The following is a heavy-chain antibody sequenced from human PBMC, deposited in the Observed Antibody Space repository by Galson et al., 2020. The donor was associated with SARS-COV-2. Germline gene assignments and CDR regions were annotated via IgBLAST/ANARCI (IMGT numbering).Heavy chain of an antibody. CDR2: LNIYGSST. CDR3: ARDMDAPKFDTVDY. V-gene: IGHV3-74*01. Sequence: GESLKISCAASGFIFSKYWMHWVRQHPGKGLLWVERLNIYGSSTDYVDSVKGRFTVSRDNAKNTLYLQMDRLRAEDTAVYYCARDMDAPKFDTVDYWGQGTLVTVSS. J-gene: IGHJ4*02. CDR1: GFIFSKYW. D-gene: IGHD2-2*01.